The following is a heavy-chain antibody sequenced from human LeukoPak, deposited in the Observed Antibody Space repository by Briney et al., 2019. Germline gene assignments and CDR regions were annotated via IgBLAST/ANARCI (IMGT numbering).Heavy chain of an antibody. CDR2: ISSSSSYI. CDR1: GFTFSSYS. V-gene: IGHV3-21*01. CDR3: ARDPVGVRYSSGPGAKFDY. J-gene: IGHJ4*02. D-gene: IGHD6-19*01. Sequence: GGSLRLSCAASGFTFSSYSMNWVRRAPGKGLEWVSSISSSSSYIYYADSVKGRFTISRDNAKNSLYLQMNSLRAEDTAVYYCARDPVGVRYSSGPGAKFDYWGQGTLVTVSS.